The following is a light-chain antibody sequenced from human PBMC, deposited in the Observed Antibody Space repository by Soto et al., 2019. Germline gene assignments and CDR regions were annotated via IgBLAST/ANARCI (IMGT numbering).Light chain of an antibody. CDR3: QQRYNWPWT. Sequence: LLTQSPATLSLSEGETVTLSCRASQSVRKYLGWYQQKPGQAPRLLIYDASNMAPDIPPRFSGSGSGTDFTLTISALEPEDLAVYYCQQRYNWPWTFGQGTKVDIK. CDR1: QSVRKY. V-gene: IGKV3-11*01. CDR2: DAS. J-gene: IGKJ1*01.